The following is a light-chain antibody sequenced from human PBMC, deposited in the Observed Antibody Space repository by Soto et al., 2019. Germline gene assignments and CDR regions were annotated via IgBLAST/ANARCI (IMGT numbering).Light chain of an antibody. V-gene: IGKV3-20*01. J-gene: IGKJ3*01. Sequence: EIVLTQSPGTLSLSPGERATLSCRASQSVSSSYLAWYQQKPGQAPRLLIYGASSRVTGIPDRFSGSGSGTDFTLTISRLEPEDFAVYYCQQYGSSPIFTFAPRTNEDI. CDR3: QQYGSSPIFT. CDR1: QSVSSSY. CDR2: GAS.